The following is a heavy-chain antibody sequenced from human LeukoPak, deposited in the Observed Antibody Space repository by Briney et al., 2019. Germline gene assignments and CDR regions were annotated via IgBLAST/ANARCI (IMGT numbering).Heavy chain of an antibody. CDR3: ARDFCSGGSCFNWFDP. V-gene: IGHV3-20*04. CDR2: VNWNGGRT. CDR1: GFNFDDYD. D-gene: IGHD2-15*01. Sequence: GGSLRLSCAASGFNFDDYDIRWVRQTPGKGLEWVFSVNWNGGRTPYADSVKGRFTISRDNAKNSLYLQMNSLRAEDTAVYYCARDFCSGGSCFNWFDPWGQGTLVTVSS. J-gene: IGHJ5*02.